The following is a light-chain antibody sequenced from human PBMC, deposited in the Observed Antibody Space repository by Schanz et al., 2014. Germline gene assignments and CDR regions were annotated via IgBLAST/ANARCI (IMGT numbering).Light chain of an antibody. CDR2: DVT. Sequence: QSALTQPASVSGSPGQSITISCTGTSSDVGGFNYVSWYQQHPGKAPKLMIYDVTNRPSGVSNRFSGSKSGTTASLTISGLQAEDEADYYCGSYTSSTFGVFGTGTKVTVL. CDR3: GSYTSSTFGV. J-gene: IGLJ1*01. V-gene: IGLV2-14*03. CDR1: SSDVGGFNY.